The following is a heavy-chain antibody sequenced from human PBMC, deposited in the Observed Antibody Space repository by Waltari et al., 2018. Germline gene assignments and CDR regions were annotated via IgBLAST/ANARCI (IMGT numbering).Heavy chain of an antibody. D-gene: IGHD3-10*01. Sequence: QVQLQQWGAGLLKPSATLSLTCAVYGGSFSGYYWSWIRQPPGKGLEWIGEINHSGSTNYNPSLKSRVTISVDTSQNQFSLKLSSVTAADTAVYYCARGMRGFYYFDYWGQGTLVTVSS. CDR3: ARGMRGFYYFDY. CDR2: INHSGST. J-gene: IGHJ4*02. V-gene: IGHV4-34*01. CDR1: GGSFSGYY.